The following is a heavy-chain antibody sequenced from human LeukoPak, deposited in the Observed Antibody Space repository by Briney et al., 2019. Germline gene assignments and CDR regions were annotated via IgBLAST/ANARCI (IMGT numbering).Heavy chain of an antibody. J-gene: IGHJ4*02. V-gene: IGHV3-23*01. CDR2: IIGSGGST. CDR3: AKDREHYFDFWSGYLFDS. Sequence: GGSLRLSCTASGFTFSNYAMSWVRQAPGKGLEWVSTIIGSGGSTYYADSVKGRFTISRDNSKNTVYLQMNSLRAEDTAVYYCAKDREHYFDFWSGYLFDSWGRGTLVTVSS. D-gene: IGHD3-3*01. CDR1: GFTFSNYA.